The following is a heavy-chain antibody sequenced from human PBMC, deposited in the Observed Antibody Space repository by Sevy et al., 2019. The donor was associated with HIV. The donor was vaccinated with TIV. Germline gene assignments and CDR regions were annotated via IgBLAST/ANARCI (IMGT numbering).Heavy chain of an antibody. CDR1: GFTFSSYG. V-gene: IGHV3-33*01. CDR2: IWYDGSNK. J-gene: IGHJ6*02. Sequence: GGSLRLSCAASGFTFSSYGMHWVRQAPGKGLEWVAVIWYDGSNKYYADSVKGRFTISRDNSKNTLYLQMNSLRAEDTAVYYCARGGLGPHGMDVWGQGTTVTVSS. D-gene: IGHD3-16*01. CDR3: ARGGLGPHGMDV.